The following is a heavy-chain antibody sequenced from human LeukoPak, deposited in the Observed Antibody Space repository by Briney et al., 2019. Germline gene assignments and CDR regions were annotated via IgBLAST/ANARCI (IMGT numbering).Heavy chain of an antibody. CDR3: ATTALDYGREDYYYYYYMDV. V-gene: IGHV4-34*01. CDR1: GGSFSGYY. D-gene: IGHD4-17*01. Sequence: SETLSLTCAVYGGSFSGYYWRWIRRPPGKGLEWIGEINHRGSTNYNPSLKSRVTISVDTSKSQFSLKLSSVTAADTAVYYCATTALDYGREDYYYYYYMDVWGKGTTVTISS. CDR2: INHRGST. J-gene: IGHJ6*03.